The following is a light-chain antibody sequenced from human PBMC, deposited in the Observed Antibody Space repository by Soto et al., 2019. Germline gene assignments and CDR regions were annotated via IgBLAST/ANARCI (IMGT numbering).Light chain of an antibody. Sequence: DFQLSQSPSTLPASVGDRVTITCRASQNIRSRLAWFQQKPGKAPKLLIYDASSLERGVPQRFSGSGSGTEFTLTISSLQTDDFSTYYCQQYHSYWTFGQGTKVDIK. J-gene: IGKJ1*01. CDR1: QNIRSR. CDR2: DAS. CDR3: QQYHSYWT. V-gene: IGKV1-5*01.